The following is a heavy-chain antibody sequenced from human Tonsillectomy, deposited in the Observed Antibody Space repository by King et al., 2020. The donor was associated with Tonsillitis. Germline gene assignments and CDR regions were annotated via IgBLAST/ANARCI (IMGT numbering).Heavy chain of an antibody. CDR1: GGTFSSYA. CDR2: IIPIFGKA. Sequence: VQLVESGAEVKEPGSSVKVSCKASGGTFSSYAISWVRQAPGQGLEGMGGIIPIFGKANYVQKFQGRVTITADESTSTAYMELSSLRPEDTVVYYCARDMGQQLKRNSIYYYPMDVWGQGTTVTVSS. CDR3: ARDMGQQLKRNSIYYYPMDV. J-gene: IGHJ6*02. D-gene: IGHD6-13*01. V-gene: IGHV1-69*01.